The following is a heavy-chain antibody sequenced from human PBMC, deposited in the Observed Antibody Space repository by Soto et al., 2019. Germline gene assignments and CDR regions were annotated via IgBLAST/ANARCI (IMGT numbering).Heavy chain of an antibody. V-gene: IGHV3-15*07. CDR3: TTDSYSTMIEVRFDY. Sequence: EVQLVDSGGDLVKPGGSLRLSCAGSGFVFSNAWINWVRQAPGKGLEWVGRIKSKALGGTTDFAAHVRGRFAITRDDSRNMAYMQMNSLNTEDTAVYYCTTDSYSTMIEVRFDYWGHGTPVTVSS. J-gene: IGHJ4*01. CDR2: IKSKALGGTT. CDR1: GFVFSNAW. D-gene: IGHD3-22*01.